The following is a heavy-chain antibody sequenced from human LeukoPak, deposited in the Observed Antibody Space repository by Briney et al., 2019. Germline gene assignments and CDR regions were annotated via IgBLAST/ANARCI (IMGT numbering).Heavy chain of an antibody. Sequence: GGSLRLSCAASGFTFSSYAMHWVRQAPGKGLEWVAVISYDGSNKYYADSVKGRFTISRDNSKNTLYLQMNSLRAEDTAVYYCAKISVLLWFGELFCFDYWGQGTLVTVSS. V-gene: IGHV3-30*04. CDR1: GFTFSSYA. CDR2: ISYDGSNK. J-gene: IGHJ4*02. D-gene: IGHD3-10*01. CDR3: AKISVLLWFGELFCFDY.